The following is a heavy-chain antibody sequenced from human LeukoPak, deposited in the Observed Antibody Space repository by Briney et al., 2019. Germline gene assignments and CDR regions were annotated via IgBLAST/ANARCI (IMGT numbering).Heavy chain of an antibody. CDR3: ARDWGDSSGYYYNGGFFDY. CDR2: IYHSGST. V-gene: IGHV4-38-2*02. J-gene: IGHJ4*02. Sequence: TSETLSLTCAVSGYSISSGYDWGWIRQPPGKGLEWIGSIYHSGSTYYNPSLKSRVTISADTSKNQFSLKLRSVTAADTAVYYCARDWGDSSGYYYNGGFFDYWGQGTLVTVSS. D-gene: IGHD3-22*01. CDR1: GYSISSGYD.